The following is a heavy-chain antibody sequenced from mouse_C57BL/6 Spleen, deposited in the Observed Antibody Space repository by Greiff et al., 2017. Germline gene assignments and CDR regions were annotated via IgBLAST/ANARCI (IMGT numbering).Heavy chain of an antibody. CDR3: GRGKVGSYYSAMDC. CDR1: GFNIKNYY. J-gene: IGHJ4*01. Sequence: VQLQQSVAELVRPGASVKLSCTASGFNIKNYYMHWVKQRPEQGLEWIGRIDPANGDTKYAPKFQGKATITADTSSNTAYLQLRSLTSEDTAIYYCGRGKVGSYYSAMDCGGQGTSVTVSS. CDR2: IDPANGDT. V-gene: IGHV14-3*01. D-gene: IGHD2-3*01.